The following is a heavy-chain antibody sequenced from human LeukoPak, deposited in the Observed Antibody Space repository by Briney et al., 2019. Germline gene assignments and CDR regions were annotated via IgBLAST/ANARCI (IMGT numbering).Heavy chain of an antibody. Sequence: GGSLRLSCAASGFTFSSCAMSWLRQAPGKGLEWVSTISGSGGSTYYADSVKGRFTISRDNSKNTLYLQMNSLRAEDTAVYYCAKHFALSFYFYYMDVWGKGTTVTVSS. CDR1: GFTFSSCA. J-gene: IGHJ6*03. V-gene: IGHV3-23*01. D-gene: IGHD3-3*02. CDR3: AKHFALSFYFYYMDV. CDR2: ISGSGGST.